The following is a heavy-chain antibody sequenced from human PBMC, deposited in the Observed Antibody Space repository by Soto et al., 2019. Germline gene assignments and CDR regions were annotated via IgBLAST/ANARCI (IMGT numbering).Heavy chain of an antibody. Sequence: ASVNVSCKASGYTFTGYYMHWVRQSPGQGLEWMGWINPNSGGTNYAQKFQGRVTITADKSTSTAYMELSSLRSEDTAVYYCARGRWVCSGGSCSPNNWFDPWGQGTLVTVSS. CDR2: INPNSGGT. CDR3: ARGRWVCSGGSCSPNNWFDP. D-gene: IGHD2-15*01. J-gene: IGHJ5*02. V-gene: IGHV1-2*02. CDR1: GYTFTGYY.